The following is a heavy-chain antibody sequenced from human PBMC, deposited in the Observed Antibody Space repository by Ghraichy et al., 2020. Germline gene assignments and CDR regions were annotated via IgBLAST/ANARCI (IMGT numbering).Heavy chain of an antibody. CDR3: AREIPGDYAGFVDV. V-gene: IGHV4-31*01. CDR2: IYYSGST. D-gene: IGHD4-17*01. CDR1: GGSISSGGYY. Sequence: SETLSLTCTVSGGSISSGGYYWSWIRQHPGKGLEWIGYIYYSGSTYYNPSLKSLVTISVDTSKNQFSLKLSSVTAADTAVYYCAREIPGDYAGFVDVWGKGTTVTVSS. J-gene: IGHJ6*04.